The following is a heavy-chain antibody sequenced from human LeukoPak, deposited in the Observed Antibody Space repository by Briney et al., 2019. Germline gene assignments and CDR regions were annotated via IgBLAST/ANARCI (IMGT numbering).Heavy chain of an antibody. V-gene: IGHV1-8*03. J-gene: IGHJ3*02. CDR2: MNPNSGNT. CDR1: GYTLTSYG. D-gene: IGHD2-2*01. CDR3: ARGGTSWPDAFDI. Sequence: ASVKVSCKASGYTLTSYGISWVRQATGQGLEWMGWMNPNSGNTGYAQKFQGRVTITRNTSISTAYMELSSLRSEDTAVYYCARGGTSWPDAFDIWGQGTMVTVSS.